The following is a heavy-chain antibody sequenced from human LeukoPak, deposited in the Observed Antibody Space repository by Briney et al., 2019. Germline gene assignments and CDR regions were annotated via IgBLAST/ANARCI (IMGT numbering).Heavy chain of an antibody. D-gene: IGHD1-26*01. V-gene: IGHV3-7*01. Sequence: GGSLRLSCAASGFTFSSYWMSWVRQAPGKGLEWVANIKQDGSEKYYVDSVKGRFTISRDNAKNSLYLQMNSLRAEDTAVYYCARLDGYSGSYDDYWGQGTLVTVSS. CDR3: ARLDGYSGSYDDY. CDR1: GFTFSSYW. CDR2: IKQDGSEK. J-gene: IGHJ4*02.